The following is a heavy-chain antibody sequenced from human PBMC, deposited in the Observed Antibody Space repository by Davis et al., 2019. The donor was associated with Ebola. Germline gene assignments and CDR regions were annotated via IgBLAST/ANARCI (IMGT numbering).Heavy chain of an antibody. V-gene: IGHV3-21*04. CDR1: GFTFSSYS. J-gene: IGHJ4*02. Sequence: GESLKISCAASGFTFSSYSMNWVRQAPGKGLEWVPSISSSSSYIYYADSVKGRFTISRDDSKNTAYLQMNSLKTEDTAVYYCTTTTVTTDYWGQGTLVTVSS. CDR3: TTTTVTTDY. CDR2: ISSSSSYI. D-gene: IGHD4-17*01.